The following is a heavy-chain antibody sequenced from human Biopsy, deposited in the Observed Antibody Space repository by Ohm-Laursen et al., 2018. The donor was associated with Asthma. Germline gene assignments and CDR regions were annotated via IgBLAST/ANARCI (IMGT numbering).Heavy chain of an antibody. CDR2: IKHDGTEE. D-gene: IGHD3-3*02. J-gene: IGHJ1*01. CDR1: GFTFGDYW. Sequence: SLRLSCSAFGFTFGDYWMSWVRQVPGKGLEWVANIKHDGTEENHVDSLKGRFTISRDNAKNSLYLQMNSLRAEDTAVYYCARTFHFRSPYHAEHYQLWGQGTLVTVSS. CDR3: ARTFHFRSPYHAEHYQL. V-gene: IGHV3-7*01.